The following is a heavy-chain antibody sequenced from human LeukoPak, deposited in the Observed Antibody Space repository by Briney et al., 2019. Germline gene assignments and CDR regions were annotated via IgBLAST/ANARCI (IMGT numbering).Heavy chain of an antibody. D-gene: IGHD5-18*01. V-gene: IGHV4-59*08. CDR3: ARRRGYSYDNWYFDL. CDR2: IYYSGST. Sequence: SETLSLTCTVSGGSISSYYWSWIRQPPGKGLEWIGYIYYSGSTNYNPSLESRVTISVDTSKNQFSLKLSSVTAADTAVYYCARRRGYSYDNWYFDLWGRGTLVTVSS. J-gene: IGHJ2*01. CDR1: GGSISSYY.